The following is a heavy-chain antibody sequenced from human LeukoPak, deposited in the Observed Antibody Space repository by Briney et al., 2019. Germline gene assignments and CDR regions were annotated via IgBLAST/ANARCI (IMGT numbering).Heavy chain of an antibody. D-gene: IGHD3-22*01. Sequence: ASVKVSCKASGYTVTYFYIHWMRQAPGQGLEWMGWINPNSGGTNFAQQFQGRVTMTRDTSISTAYMELSRLTSDDTAVYYCARDLKTRYYYDSSASYSLDAFDIWGQGTVVTVSS. J-gene: IGHJ3*02. CDR1: GYTVTYFY. CDR3: ARDLKTRYYYDSSASYSLDAFDI. V-gene: IGHV1-2*02. CDR2: INPNSGGT.